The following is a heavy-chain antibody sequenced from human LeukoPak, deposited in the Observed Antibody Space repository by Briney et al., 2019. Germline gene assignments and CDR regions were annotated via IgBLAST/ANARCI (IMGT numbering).Heavy chain of an antibody. V-gene: IGHV1-69*01. Sequence: GASVKVSCKASGGTFSSYAISWVRQAPGQGLEWMGGIIPIFGTANYAQKFQGRVTITADESTSTAYMELSSLRSEDTAVYYCARGIAVAGTVHAFDIWGQGTMVTVSS. CDR2: IIPIFGTA. CDR1: GGTFSSYA. J-gene: IGHJ3*02. D-gene: IGHD6-19*01. CDR3: ARGIAVAGTVHAFDI.